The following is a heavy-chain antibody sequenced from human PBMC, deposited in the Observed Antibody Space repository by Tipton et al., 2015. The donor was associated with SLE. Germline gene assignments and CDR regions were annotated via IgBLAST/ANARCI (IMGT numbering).Heavy chain of an antibody. CDR1: GYTFINYD. J-gene: IGHJ2*01. CDR3: ARDGGLLWFRDRRYFDL. Sequence: QSGAEVKKPGASVKVSCKASGYTFINYDISWVRQAPGQGLEWMGWISAYNGNTNYAQKLQGRVTMTTDSSTRTAYMELRSLRSDDTAVYYCARDGGLLWFRDRRYFDLWGRGTLVTVSS. V-gene: IGHV1-18*01. D-gene: IGHD3-10*01. CDR2: ISAYNGNT.